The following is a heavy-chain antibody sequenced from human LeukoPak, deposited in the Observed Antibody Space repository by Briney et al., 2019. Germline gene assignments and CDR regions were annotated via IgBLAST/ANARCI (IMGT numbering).Heavy chain of an antibody. CDR2: ISYDGSNK. D-gene: IGHD6-13*01. V-gene: IGHV3-30*18. Sequence: GGSLRLSCAASGFTFSSYGMHWVRQAPGKGLEWVAVISYDGSNKYYADSVKGRFTISRDNSKDTLYLQMNSLRAEDTAVYYCAKDREYSSSWSSDYWGQGTLVTVSS. CDR3: AKDREYSSSWSSDY. CDR1: GFTFSSYG. J-gene: IGHJ4*02.